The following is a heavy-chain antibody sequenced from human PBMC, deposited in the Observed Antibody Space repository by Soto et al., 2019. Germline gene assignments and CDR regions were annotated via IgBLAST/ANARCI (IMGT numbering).Heavy chain of an antibody. Sequence: QVQLQESGPGLVKPSQTLSLTCSVSSDSMNSGGYYWSWIRQHPGKGLEWIGYIYSNGDTYYNPSLKNRVTITVDTSKHQFSLNLTSVTAADTAVYYCARRGGSSSGYYYYAMDVWGQWATVTVSS. CDR2: IYSNGDT. CDR1: SDSMNSGGYY. V-gene: IGHV4-31*03. D-gene: IGHD6-6*01. CDR3: ARRGGSSSGYYYYAMDV. J-gene: IGHJ6*02.